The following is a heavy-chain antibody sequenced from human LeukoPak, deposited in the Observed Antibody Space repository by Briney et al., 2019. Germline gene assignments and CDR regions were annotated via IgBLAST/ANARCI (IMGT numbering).Heavy chain of an antibody. CDR1: GFTFSSYG. J-gene: IGHJ6*02. V-gene: IGHV3-33*08. CDR2: IWYDGSNK. Sequence: PGGSLRLSCAASGFTFSSYGMHWVRQAPGKGLEWVAVIWYDGSNKYYADSVKGRFTISRDNSKNTLYLQMNSLRADDTAVYYCARALPGYCSSTSCYEYYYYGMDVWGQGTTVTVSS. D-gene: IGHD2-2*01. CDR3: ARALPGYCSSTSCYEYYYYGMDV.